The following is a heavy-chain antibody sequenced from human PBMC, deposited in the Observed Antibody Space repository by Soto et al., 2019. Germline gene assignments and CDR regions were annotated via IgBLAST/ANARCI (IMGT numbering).Heavy chain of an antibody. D-gene: IGHD3-10*01. Sequence: SVKVSCKASGGTFSSYAISWVRQAPGQGLEWMGGIIPIFGTANYAQRFQGRVTITADESTSTAYMELSSLRSEDTAVYYCAIAVYYGSGPYGMDVWGPGTTVTVSS. V-gene: IGHV1-69*13. CDR1: GGTFSSYA. CDR3: AIAVYYGSGPYGMDV. J-gene: IGHJ6*02. CDR2: IIPIFGTA.